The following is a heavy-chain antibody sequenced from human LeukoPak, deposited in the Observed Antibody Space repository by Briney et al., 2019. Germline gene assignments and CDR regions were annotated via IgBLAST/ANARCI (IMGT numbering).Heavy chain of an antibody. CDR3: ARDLWNFFDSSGYYNDFDS. D-gene: IGHD3-22*01. Sequence: ASVKVSCKASGFTFISCGFSWVRQAPGQGLEWVGWIGGYDGDRHHAQNFQGRVTMTTDTSTSTAYMELRSLRSDDTAVYYCARDLWNFFDSSGYYNDFDSWGQGTLVTVSS. V-gene: IGHV1-18*01. CDR1: GFTFISCG. J-gene: IGHJ5*01. CDR2: IGGYDGDR.